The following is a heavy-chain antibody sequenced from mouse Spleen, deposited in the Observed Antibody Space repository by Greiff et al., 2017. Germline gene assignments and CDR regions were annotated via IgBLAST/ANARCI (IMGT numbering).Heavy chain of an antibody. Sequence: EVQRVESGGGLVKPGGSLKLSCAASGFTFSSYAMSWVRQTPEKRLEWVASISSGGSTYYPDSVKGRFTISRDNARNILYLQMSSLRSEDTAMYYCARSAPGWFAYWGQGTLVTVSA. CDR1: GFTFSSYA. V-gene: IGHV5-6-5*01. J-gene: IGHJ3*01. CDR3: ARSAPGWFAY. CDR2: ISSGGST.